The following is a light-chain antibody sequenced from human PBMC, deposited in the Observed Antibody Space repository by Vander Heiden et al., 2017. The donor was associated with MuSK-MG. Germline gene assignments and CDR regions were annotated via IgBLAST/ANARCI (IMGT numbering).Light chain of an antibody. J-gene: IGKJ1*01. CDR1: QSVSSW. V-gene: IGKV1-5*03. CDR2: QAS. Sequence: DIQMTQSPSTVSASVGDRVIITCRASQSVSSWMAWYQQKPGKAPKLLIYQASILEDGVPSRFSGSRSGTEFTLTISSLQPDDFATYYCQQYNSYSEWSFGQGTKVE. CDR3: QQYNSYSEWS.